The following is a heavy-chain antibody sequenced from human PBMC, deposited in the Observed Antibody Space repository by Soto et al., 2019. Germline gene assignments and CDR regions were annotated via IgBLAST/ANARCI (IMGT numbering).Heavy chain of an antibody. CDR3: AKSGSSGWYGWFDP. D-gene: IGHD6-19*01. J-gene: IGHJ5*02. CDR2: IYWNDDK. Sequence: VGWIRQPPGKALEWLGFIYWNDDKRYSPSLKSRLTITKDTSKNQVVLTMTNMDPVDTATYYCAKSGSSGWYGWFDPWGQGTLVTVS. V-gene: IGHV2-5*01.